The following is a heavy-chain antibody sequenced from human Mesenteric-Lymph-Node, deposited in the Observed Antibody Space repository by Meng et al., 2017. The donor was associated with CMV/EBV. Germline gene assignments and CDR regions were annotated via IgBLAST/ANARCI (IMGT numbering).Heavy chain of an antibody. CDR2: FYSGGGGT. J-gene: IGHJ4*02. CDR1: GFSFTGYG. D-gene: IGHD6-13*01. Sequence: AGAGFSFTGYGLGCVRQAAGEGVRWVSVFYSGGGGTDYVGSVKGRFTISKDYSKNTLYLQMNSLRVEDTAVYYCVKDDTSRWGDYWGQGTLVTVSS. V-gene: IGHV3-23*03. CDR3: VKDDTSRWGDY.